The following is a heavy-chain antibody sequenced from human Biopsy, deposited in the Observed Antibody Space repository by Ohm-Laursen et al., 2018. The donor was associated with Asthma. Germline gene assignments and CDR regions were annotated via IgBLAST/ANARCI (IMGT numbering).Heavy chain of an antibody. D-gene: IGHD5-24*01. Sequence: SQTLSLTCVVSGGSISSGGYSWSWIRQPPGKGLEWIGYIYHSGSTYYNPSLKSRVTISVDRSKNQFSLKLSSVPAADTAVYYCARVKDGYNFDYWGQGTLVTVSS. CDR3: ARVKDGYNFDY. J-gene: IGHJ4*02. CDR2: IYHSGST. CDR1: GGSISSGGYS. V-gene: IGHV4-30-2*01.